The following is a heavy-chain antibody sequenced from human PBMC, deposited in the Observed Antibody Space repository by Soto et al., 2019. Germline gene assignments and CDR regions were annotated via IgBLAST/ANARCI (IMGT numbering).Heavy chain of an antibody. J-gene: IGHJ4*02. CDR1: GGSISSYY. D-gene: IGHD6-13*01. CDR2: IYYSGST. CDR3: ARGEVAAAGNPFDY. Sequence: SETLSLTCTVSGGSISSYYWSWIRQPPGKGLEWIGYIYYSGSTNYNPSLKSRVTISVDTSKNQFSLKLSSVTAADTAVYYCARGEVAAAGNPFDYWGQGTLVTVSS. V-gene: IGHV4-59*01.